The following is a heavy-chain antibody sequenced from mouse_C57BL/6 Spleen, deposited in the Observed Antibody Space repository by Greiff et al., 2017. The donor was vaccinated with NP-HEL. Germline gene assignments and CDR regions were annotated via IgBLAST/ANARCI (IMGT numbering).Heavy chain of an antibody. CDR2: ISNGGGST. J-gene: IGHJ3*01. CDR3: ARQKGYDGAWFAY. D-gene: IGHD2-2*01. Sequence: EVKLMESGGGLVQPGGSLKLSCAASGFTFSDYYMYWVRQTPEKRLEWVAYISNGGGSTYYTATVTGRFTISRDNAKNTLYLQMSRLKSEDTAMYYCARQKGYDGAWFAYWGQGTLVTVSA. CDR1: GFTFSDYY. V-gene: IGHV5-12*01.